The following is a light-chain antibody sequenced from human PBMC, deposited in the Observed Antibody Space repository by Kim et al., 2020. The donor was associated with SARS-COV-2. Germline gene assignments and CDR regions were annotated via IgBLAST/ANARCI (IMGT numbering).Light chain of an antibody. J-gene: IGKJ1*01. CDR3: QQYDDWPPWT. CDR1: QSVTNN. Sequence: SLGERATLSCRARQSVTNNLAWYQQKTGQAPRLLICGASTRATGIPARFSGSGSGTEFTLTISSLQSEDSAVYYCQQYDDWPPWTFGQGTKVDIK. V-gene: IGKV3-15*01. CDR2: GAS.